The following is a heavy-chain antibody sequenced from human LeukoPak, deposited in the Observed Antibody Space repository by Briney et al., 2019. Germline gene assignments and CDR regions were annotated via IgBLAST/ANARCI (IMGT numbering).Heavy chain of an antibody. CDR3: AGSRTNAASLDY. CDR1: GYTLTELS. V-gene: IGHV1-24*01. J-gene: IGHJ4*02. Sequence: PAASVKVSCKVSGYTLTELSMHWVRQAPGKGLEWMGGFDPEDGETIYAQKFQGRVTMTEDTSTDTAYMELSSLRSEDTAVCYCAGSRTNAASLDYWGQGTLVTVSS. CDR2: FDPEDGET. D-gene: IGHD2-15*01.